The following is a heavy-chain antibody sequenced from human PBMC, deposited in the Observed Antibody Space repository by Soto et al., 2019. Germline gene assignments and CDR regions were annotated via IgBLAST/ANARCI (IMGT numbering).Heavy chain of an antibody. J-gene: IGHJ4*02. Sequence: QVQLVQSGAEVKKPGSSVKVSCKASGGTFSSYTISWVRQAPGQGLEWMGRIIPILGIANYAQKFQGRVTITADKSTSTAYMELSSLRSEDTAVYYCARDRMAGNWNAGRYFDYWGQGTLVTVSS. CDR1: GGTFSSYT. CDR2: IIPILGIA. D-gene: IGHD1-1*01. CDR3: ARDRMAGNWNAGRYFDY. V-gene: IGHV1-69*08.